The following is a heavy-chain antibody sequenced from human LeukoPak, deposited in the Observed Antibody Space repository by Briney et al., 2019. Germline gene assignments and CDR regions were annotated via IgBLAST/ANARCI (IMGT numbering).Heavy chain of an antibody. CDR3: AKDRHAPGRYCRSTTCFPFDS. CDR2: ISGSGGST. J-gene: IGHJ5*01. D-gene: IGHD2-2*01. V-gene: IGHV3-23*01. CDR1: GFTFSSYD. Sequence: GGSLRLSCAASGFTFSSYDMSWVRQAPGKGLEWVSAISGSGGSTYYADSVKGRFTISRDNSKSTLYLQMNSLRAEDTAVYYCAKDRHAPGRYCRSTTCFPFDSWGQGTLVTVSS.